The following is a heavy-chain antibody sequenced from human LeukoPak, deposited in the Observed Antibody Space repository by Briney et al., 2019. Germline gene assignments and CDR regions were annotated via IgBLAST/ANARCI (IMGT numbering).Heavy chain of an antibody. CDR1: GFTFSSYA. CDR2: ISYDGSNK. D-gene: IGHD3-22*01. V-gene: IGHV3-30-3*01. Sequence: GRSLRLSCAASGFTFSSYAMHWVRQAPGKGLEWVAVISYDGSNKYYADSVKGRFTISRDNSKNTPYLQMNSLRAEDTAMYYCARDHDSSGYYYFDYWGQGTLVTVSS. CDR3: ARDHDSSGYYYFDY. J-gene: IGHJ4*02.